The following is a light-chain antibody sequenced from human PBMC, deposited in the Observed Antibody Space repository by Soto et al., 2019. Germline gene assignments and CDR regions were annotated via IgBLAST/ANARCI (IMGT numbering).Light chain of an antibody. V-gene: IGLV2-11*01. CDR2: DVS. J-gene: IGLJ2*01. CDR1: SSDVGTYNY. Sequence: QSALTQPRSVSGSPKQSVTLSCTGTSSDVGTYNYVSWFQQHPGKAHKLMISDVSKRPSGVPDRFSGSKSGNTASLTISGLQAEDEADYYCCSYAGSYILLFGGGTKLTVL. CDR3: CSYAGSYILL.